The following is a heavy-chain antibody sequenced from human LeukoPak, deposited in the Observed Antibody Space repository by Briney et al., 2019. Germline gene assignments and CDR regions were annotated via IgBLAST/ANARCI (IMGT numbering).Heavy chain of an antibody. D-gene: IGHD3-16*01. Sequence: SETLSLTCTVSGGSISSYYWSWIRQPPGKGLEWIGYIYYSGSTNYNPSLKSRVTISVDTSKNQFSLKLSSVTAADTAVYYCARDPGDIDYWGQGTLVTVSS. J-gene: IGHJ4*02. CDR3: ARDPGDIDY. V-gene: IGHV4-59*12. CDR2: IYYSGST. CDR1: GGSISSYY.